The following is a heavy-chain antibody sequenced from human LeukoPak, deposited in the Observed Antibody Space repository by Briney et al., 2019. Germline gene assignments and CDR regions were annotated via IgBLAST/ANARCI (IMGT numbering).Heavy chain of an antibody. CDR2: IKQDGSEK. J-gene: IGHJ6*02. D-gene: IGHD1-14*01. Sequence: GGSLRLSCAASGFTFSSYWMSWVRQAPGKGLEWVANIKQDGSEKYYVDSVKGRFTISRDNAKNSLYLQMNSLRAEDTAVYYCAREPPIKDYAMDVWGQGTTVIVSS. CDR1: GFTFSSYW. V-gene: IGHV3-7*01. CDR3: AREPPIKDYAMDV.